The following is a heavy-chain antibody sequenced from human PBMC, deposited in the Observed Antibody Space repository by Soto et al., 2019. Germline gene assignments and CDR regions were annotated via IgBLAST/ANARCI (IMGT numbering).Heavy chain of an antibody. D-gene: IGHD5-12*01. CDR3: ARGVSDYDAFDI. J-gene: IGHJ3*02. CDR2: ISHSGSTI. CDR1: GFTFSDDY. Sequence: QVQLVESGGGLVRTGGSLRLSCAASGFTFSDDYMSWIRQAPGKGLEWVSYISHSGSTIYYADSVKGRFTISRDNAKNSLYLQMNSLRAEDTAVYYCARGVSDYDAFDIWGRGTMVTVSS. V-gene: IGHV3-11*01.